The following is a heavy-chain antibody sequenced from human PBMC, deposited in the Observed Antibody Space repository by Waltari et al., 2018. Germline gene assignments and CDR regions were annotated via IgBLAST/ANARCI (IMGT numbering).Heavy chain of an antibody. V-gene: IGHV4-39*01. Sequence: QLQLQESGPGLVKPSETLSLTCTVSGGSISSSSYYWGWISQPPGQGLEWIGSIYYSGSTYYNPSLKSRVTISVDTSKNQFSLKLSSVTAADTAVYYCARQPSSSWYPNYYYYYMDVWGKGTTVTVSS. CDR1: GGSISSSSYY. CDR3: ARQPSSSWYPNYYYYYMDV. CDR2: IYYSGST. J-gene: IGHJ6*03. D-gene: IGHD6-13*01.